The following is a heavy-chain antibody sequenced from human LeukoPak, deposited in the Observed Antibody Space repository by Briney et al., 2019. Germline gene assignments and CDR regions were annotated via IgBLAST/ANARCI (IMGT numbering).Heavy chain of an antibody. CDR2: ISYDGSNK. D-gene: IGHD1-26*01. Sequence: GGSLRLSCAASGFTFSSYGMHWVRQAPGKGLEWVAVISYDGSNKYYVDSVKGRFTISRDNSKNTLYLQMNSLRAEDTAVYYCAKAQWELLLGVGYWGQGTLVTVSS. CDR1: GFTFSSYG. J-gene: IGHJ4*02. V-gene: IGHV3-30*18. CDR3: AKAQWELLLGVGY.